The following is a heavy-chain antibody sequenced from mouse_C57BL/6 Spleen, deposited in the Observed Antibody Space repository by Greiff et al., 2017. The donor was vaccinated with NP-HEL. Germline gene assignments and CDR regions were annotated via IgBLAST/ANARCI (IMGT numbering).Heavy chain of an antibody. CDR2: INPGSGGT. J-gene: IGHJ3*01. CDR3: TRGGKHRAWFDD. CDR1: GYAFTNYL. V-gene: IGHV1-54*01. Sequence: QVQLQQSGAELVRPGTSVKVSCKASGYAFTNYLIDWVKQRPGQGLEWIGVINPGSGGTNYNEKFKGKATLTADKSSSTAYMQLSSLTSEDSAVYCATRGGKHRAWFDDWGTGTLVTVSA.